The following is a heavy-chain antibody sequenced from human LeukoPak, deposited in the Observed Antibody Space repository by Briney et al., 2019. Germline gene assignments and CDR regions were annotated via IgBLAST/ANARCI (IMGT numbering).Heavy chain of an antibody. J-gene: IGHJ4*02. D-gene: IGHD3-9*01. Sequence: GGSLRLSCAASGFXFSSYSINWVRQAPGKGLEWVSCISSSSSYIYYADSVKGRFTISRDNAKNSLYLQMNSLRAEDTAVYYCARGGYYDILTGYSTTRAFDYWGQGTLVTVSS. CDR3: ARGGYYDILTGYSTTRAFDY. CDR2: ISSSSSYI. V-gene: IGHV3-21*01. CDR1: GFXFSSYS.